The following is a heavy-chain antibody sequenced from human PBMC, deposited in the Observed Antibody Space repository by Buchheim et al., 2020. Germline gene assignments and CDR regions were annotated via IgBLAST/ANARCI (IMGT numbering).Heavy chain of an antibody. J-gene: IGHJ4*02. CDR3: VRDARTEYYEIPTGLFDL. CDR2: IRYDESNE. Sequence: QLVDSGGDVVQPGGSLRLSCVASGFTFRNYGMHWVRQAPGKGLEWVGVIRYDESNENYADSVKGRFTISRDNSKNTLYLQMSGLRVEDTAVYYCVRDARTEYYEIPTGLFDLWGQGTL. CDR1: GFTFRNYG. D-gene: IGHD3-22*01. V-gene: IGHV3-33*01.